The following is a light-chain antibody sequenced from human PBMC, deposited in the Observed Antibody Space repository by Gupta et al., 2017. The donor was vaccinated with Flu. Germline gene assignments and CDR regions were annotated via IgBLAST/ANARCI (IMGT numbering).Light chain of an antibody. J-gene: IGKJ3*01. CDR2: WAS. CDR3: QQSDSPRLT. Sequence: SQGESATINCKSSQSLLFSSNNKNHLAWYQQKPGQTPKWLMYWASTRESGVPDRFSGSGSGTNFTLTITSLQAEDAAVYYCQQSDSPRLTLGPGTKVDIK. V-gene: IGKV4-1*01. CDR1: QSLLFSSNNKNH.